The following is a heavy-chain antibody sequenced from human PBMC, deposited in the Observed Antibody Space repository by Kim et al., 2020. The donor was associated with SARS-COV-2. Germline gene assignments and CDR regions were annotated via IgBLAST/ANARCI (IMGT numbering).Heavy chain of an antibody. Sequence: SETLSLTCAVYGGSFSGYYWSWIRQPPGKGLEWIGEINHSGSTNYNPSLKSRVTISVDTSKNQFSLKLSSVTAADTAVYYCASGGEAQPYYFDYWGQGTLVTVSS. CDR3: ASGGEAQPYYFDY. V-gene: IGHV4-34*01. D-gene: IGHD7-27*01. CDR1: GGSFSGYY. J-gene: IGHJ4*02. CDR2: INHSGST.